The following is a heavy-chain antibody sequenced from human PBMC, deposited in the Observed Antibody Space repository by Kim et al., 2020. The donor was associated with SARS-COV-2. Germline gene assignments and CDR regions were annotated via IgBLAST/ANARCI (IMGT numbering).Heavy chain of an antibody. D-gene: IGHD1-1*01. CDR1: GYTFTNYW. Sequence: GESLKISCQGSGYTFTNYWISWVRQMPGKGLEWMGRIDPTDSYTNNSPSFEGHVTFSVDKSTTTAYLQWSSLKASDTAIYYCARGGDSDSWHDPLNIWGQGTMVTVSS. J-gene: IGHJ3*02. V-gene: IGHV5-10-1*01. CDR2: IDPTDSYT. CDR3: ARGGDSDSWHDPLNI.